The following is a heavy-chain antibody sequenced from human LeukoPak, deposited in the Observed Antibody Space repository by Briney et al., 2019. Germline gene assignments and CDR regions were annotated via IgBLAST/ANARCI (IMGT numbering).Heavy chain of an antibody. J-gene: IGHJ4*02. V-gene: IGHV4-59*12. CDR2: IYYSGTT. CDR1: GGSISNYY. Sequence: SETLSLTCTVSGGSISNYYWNWIRQPPGKGLELIGYIYYSGTTNYNPSLKSRVSMSVDTSKNQFSLKLSSVTAADTAVYYCAREGRHYFDYWGQGTLVTVSS. CDR3: AREGRHYFDY.